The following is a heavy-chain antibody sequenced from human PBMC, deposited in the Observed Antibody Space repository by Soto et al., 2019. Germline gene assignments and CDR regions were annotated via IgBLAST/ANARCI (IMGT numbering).Heavy chain of an antibody. V-gene: IGHV4-59*01. J-gene: IGHJ2*01. CDR3: ARNVGDILTGYRHWYFDL. CDR2: IYYSGST. D-gene: IGHD3-9*01. CDR1: GGSPSSYY. Sequence: SETPSLPRTASGGSPSSYYWSWIRQPPGKGLEWIGYIYYSGSTNYNPSLKSRVTISVDTSKNQFSLKLSSVTAADTAVYYCARNVGDILTGYRHWYFDLWGRGTLVT.